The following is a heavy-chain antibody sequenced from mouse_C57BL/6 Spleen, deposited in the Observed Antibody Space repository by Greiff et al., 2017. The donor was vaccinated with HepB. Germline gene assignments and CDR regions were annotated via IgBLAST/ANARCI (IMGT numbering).Heavy chain of an antibody. CDR2: IDPSDSYT. D-gene: IGHD1-1*01. Sequence: QVQLQQPGAELVMPGASVKLSCKASGYTFTSYWMHWVKQRPGQGLEWIGEIDPSDSYTNYNQKFKGKSTLTVDKSSSTAYMQLSSLTSEDSAVYYCARRGSNRFDVWGTGTTVTVSS. J-gene: IGHJ1*03. CDR1: GYTFTSYW. V-gene: IGHV1-69*01. CDR3: ARRGSNRFDV.